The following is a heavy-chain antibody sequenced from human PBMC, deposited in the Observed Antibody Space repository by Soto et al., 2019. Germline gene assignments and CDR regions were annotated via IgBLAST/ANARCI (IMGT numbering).Heavy chain of an antibody. CDR1: GGSISSSSYY. CDR2: IYYSGST. J-gene: IGHJ5*02. CDR3: ARHLRWFGDHGDWFDP. D-gene: IGHD3-10*01. V-gene: IGHV4-39*01. Sequence: PSETLSLTCTVSGGSISSSSYYWGWIRQPPGKGLEWIGSIYYSGSTYYNPSLKSRVTISVDTSKNQFSLKLSSVTAADTAVYYCARHLRWFGDHGDWFDPWGRGTLVPVSS.